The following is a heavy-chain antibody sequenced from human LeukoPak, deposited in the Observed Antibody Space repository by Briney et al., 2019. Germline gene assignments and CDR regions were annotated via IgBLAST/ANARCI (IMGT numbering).Heavy chain of an antibody. D-gene: IGHD2-2*01. CDR1: GGSISNYY. CDR2: IYTSGST. CDR3: ARDLSYYCSSTSCLSYYYYYMDV. Sequence: PSETLSLTCTVSGGSISNYYWNWIRQPAGKGLEWIGRIYTSGSTNYNPSLKSRVTMSVDTSKNQFSLKLSSVTAADTAVYYCARDLSYYCSSTSCLSYYYYYMDVWGKGTTVTVSS. V-gene: IGHV4-4*07. J-gene: IGHJ6*03.